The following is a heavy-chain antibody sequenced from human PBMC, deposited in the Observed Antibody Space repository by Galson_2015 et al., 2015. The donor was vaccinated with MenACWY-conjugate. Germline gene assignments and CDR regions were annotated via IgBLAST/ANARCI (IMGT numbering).Heavy chain of an antibody. Sequence: SLRLSCAASGFTFSTYSMNWVRRAPGKGLEWVSYISSSSGTIYYADSVKGRFTISRDNAKNSLYLQMNTLRDEDTAVYYCARVPGYSYGYYDWWGQGTLVTVSS. CDR1: GFTFSTYS. V-gene: IGHV3-48*02. CDR3: ARVPGYSYGYYDW. D-gene: IGHD5-18*01. CDR2: ISSSSGTI. J-gene: IGHJ4*02.